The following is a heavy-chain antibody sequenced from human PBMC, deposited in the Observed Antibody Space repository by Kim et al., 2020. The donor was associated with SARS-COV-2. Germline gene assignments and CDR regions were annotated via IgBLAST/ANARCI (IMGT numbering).Heavy chain of an antibody. CDR3: ARDENWSLDY. V-gene: IGHV3-74*01. D-gene: IGHD1-1*01. Sequence: GGSLRLSCAASGFTISSHWMYWVRQVPGKGLVWVSRIDGDGSGTNYADSVKGRFTISRDNAKSTLYLQMNSLRVDDTAIYYCARDENWSLDYLGQGTLVTVSS. J-gene: IGHJ4*02. CDR2: IDGDGSGT. CDR1: GFTISSHW.